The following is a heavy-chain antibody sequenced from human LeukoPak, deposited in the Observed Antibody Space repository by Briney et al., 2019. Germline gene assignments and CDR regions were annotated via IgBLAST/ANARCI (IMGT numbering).Heavy chain of an antibody. CDR3: ACEENSSGYSFDY. J-gene: IGHJ4*02. CDR2: ISYDGSNK. CDR1: GFTFSRYT. Sequence: GGSLGLSCAASGFTFSRYTMHWVRRAPGKGLEWVAVISYDGSNKYYADSVKGRFAISRDNSKNTLYLQMNSLRAEDTAVYYCACEENSSGYSFDYWGQGTPVTVSS. V-gene: IGHV3-30*09. D-gene: IGHD3-22*01.